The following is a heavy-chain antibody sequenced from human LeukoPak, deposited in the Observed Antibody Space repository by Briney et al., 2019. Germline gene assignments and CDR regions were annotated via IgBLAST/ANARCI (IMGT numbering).Heavy chain of an antibody. CDR2: IIPIFGTA. V-gene: IGHV1-69*13. D-gene: IGHD2-15*01. J-gene: IGHJ4*02. CDR1: GGTFSSYA. Sequence: SVMVSCKASGGTFSSYAISWVRQAPGQGLEWMGGIIPIFGTANYAQKFQGRVTITADESTSTAYMELSSLRSEDTAVYYCARDGTHCSGGSCFDYWGQGTLVTVSS. CDR3: ARDGTHCSGGSCFDY.